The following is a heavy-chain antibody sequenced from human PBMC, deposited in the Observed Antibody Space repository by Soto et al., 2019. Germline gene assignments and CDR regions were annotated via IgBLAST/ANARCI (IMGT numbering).Heavy chain of an antibody. CDR3: ATGSHDYVDS. V-gene: IGHV4-30-2*01. CDR2: IYHSGST. CDR1: GGSISSGGYS. D-gene: IGHD1-26*01. Sequence: QLQLQESGSGLVKPSQTLSLTCAVSGGSISSGGYSWSWIRQPPGKGLEWIGYIYHSGSTYYNPCPERRVTISVDRPKNQFSLKLNSVTDADTAVYYCATGSHDYVDSWGQGTLVTVSS. J-gene: IGHJ4*02.